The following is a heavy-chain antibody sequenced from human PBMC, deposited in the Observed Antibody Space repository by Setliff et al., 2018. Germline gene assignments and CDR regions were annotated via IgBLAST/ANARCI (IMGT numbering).Heavy chain of an antibody. J-gene: IGHJ6*02. D-gene: IGHD1-1*01. CDR1: GYTFTSYA. CDR2: INAGNGNT. CDR3: ARGGTGEVLDYYYGMDV. Sequence: GASVKVSCKASGYTFTSYAIHWVRQAPGQRLEWMGWINAGNGNTKYSQKFQGRVTITRDTSASTAYMELSSLRSEDTAVYYCARGGTGEVLDYYYGMDVWGQGTTVTVSS. V-gene: IGHV1-3*01.